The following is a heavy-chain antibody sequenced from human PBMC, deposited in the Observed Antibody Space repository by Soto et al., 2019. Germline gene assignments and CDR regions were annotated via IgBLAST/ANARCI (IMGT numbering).Heavy chain of an antibody. J-gene: IGHJ6*02. CDR2: ISYDGSNK. CDR3: ARDGLDIVLVPAAMPHYYYYGMDV. V-gene: IGHV3-30-3*01. CDR1: GFTFSSYA. D-gene: IGHD2-2*01. Sequence: QVQLVESGGGVVQPGRSLRLSCAASGFTFSSYAMHWVRQAPGKGLEWVAVISYDGSNKYYADSVKGRFTISRDNSKNMLYLQMNSLRAEDTAVYYCARDGLDIVLVPAAMPHYYYYGMDVWGQGTTVTVSS.